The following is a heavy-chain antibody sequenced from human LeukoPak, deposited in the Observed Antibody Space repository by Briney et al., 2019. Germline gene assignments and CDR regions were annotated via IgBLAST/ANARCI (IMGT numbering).Heavy chain of an antibody. CDR3: ARPGYADFDY. Sequence: GGSLRLSCAASGFTFSSYAMHWVRQAPGKGLEWVAVISYDGSNKYYADSVKGRFTISRDNAKNSLYLQMNSLRAEDTAVYYCARPGYADFDYWGQGTLVTVSS. D-gene: IGHD1-1*01. V-gene: IGHV3-30-3*01. CDR1: GFTFSSYA. CDR2: ISYDGSNK. J-gene: IGHJ4*02.